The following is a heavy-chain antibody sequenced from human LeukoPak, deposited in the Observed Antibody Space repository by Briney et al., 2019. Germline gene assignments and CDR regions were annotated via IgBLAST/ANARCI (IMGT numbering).Heavy chain of an antibody. V-gene: IGHV3-30*02. J-gene: IGHJ4*02. D-gene: IGHD1-26*01. CDR3: AKLRVGATTELDY. Sequence: GSLRLSCAASGFTFSSYGMHWVRQAPGKGLEWVAFIRYDGSNKYYADSVKGRFTISRDNSKNTLYLQMNSLRAEDTAVYYCAKLRVGATTELDYWGQGTLVTVSS. CDR2: IRYDGSNK. CDR1: GFTFSSYG.